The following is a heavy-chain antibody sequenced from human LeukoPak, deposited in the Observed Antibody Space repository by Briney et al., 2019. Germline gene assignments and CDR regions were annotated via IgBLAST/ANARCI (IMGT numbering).Heavy chain of an antibody. D-gene: IGHD6-19*01. V-gene: IGHV1-69*13. CDR3: ARGDLSMAVAGRYYFDY. J-gene: IGHJ4*02. Sequence: SVKVSCKASGGTFSSYAISWVRQAPGQGLEWMGGIIPIFGTANYAQKFQGRVMITADESTSTAYMELSSLRSEDTAVYYCARGDLSMAVAGRYYFDYWGQGTLVTVSS. CDR1: GGTFSSYA. CDR2: IIPIFGTA.